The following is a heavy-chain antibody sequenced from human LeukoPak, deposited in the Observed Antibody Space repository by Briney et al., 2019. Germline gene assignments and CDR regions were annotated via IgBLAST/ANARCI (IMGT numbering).Heavy chain of an antibody. CDR1: GYTFTGYY. D-gene: IGHD1-7*01. CDR2: INPNNGGT. J-gene: IGHJ4*02. V-gene: IGHV1-2*02. CDR3: ARGRWVVWNYGDY. Sequence: GASVKVSCKASGYTFTGYYMHWVRQAPGQGLEWMGWINPNNGGTNYAQKFQGRVTMTRDTSISTAYMELSRLRSDDTAVYYCARGRWVVWNYGDYWGQGTLVTVSS.